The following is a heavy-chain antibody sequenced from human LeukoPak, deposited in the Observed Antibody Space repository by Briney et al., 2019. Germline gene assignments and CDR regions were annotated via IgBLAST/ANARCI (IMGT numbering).Heavy chain of an antibody. J-gene: IGHJ4*02. CDR2: ISSSGSTI. CDR1: GFTFSDYY. CDR3: AYSSSWGTPFDY. Sequence: GLSLRLSCAASGFTFSDYYMSWIRQAPGKGREGVSYISSSGSTIYYADSVKGRFTISRDNAKNSLYLQMNSLRAEDTAVYYCAYSSSWGTPFDYWGQGTLVTVSS. V-gene: IGHV3-11*04. D-gene: IGHD6-13*01.